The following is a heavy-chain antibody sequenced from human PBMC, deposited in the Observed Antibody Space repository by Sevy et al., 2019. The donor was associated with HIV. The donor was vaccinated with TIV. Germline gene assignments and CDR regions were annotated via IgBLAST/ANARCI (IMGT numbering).Heavy chain of an antibody. CDR2: ISYDGSNK. Sequence: GGSLRLSCVASGFTFSSYAMHWVRQAPGKGLEWVAVISYDGSNKYYADSVKGRFTISRDNSKNTLYLQMNSLRAEDTAVYYCARGWSDFDYWGQRTLVTVSS. J-gene: IGHJ4*02. V-gene: IGHV3-30-3*01. D-gene: IGHD6-19*01. CDR3: ARGWSDFDY. CDR1: GFTFSSYA.